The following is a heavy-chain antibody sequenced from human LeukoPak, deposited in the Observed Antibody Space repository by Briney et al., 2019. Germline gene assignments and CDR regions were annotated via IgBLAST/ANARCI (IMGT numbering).Heavy chain of an antibody. CDR3: VRDQSIKSYSSGVFDY. J-gene: IGHJ4*02. Sequence: GGSLRLSCAASGFTFSSYEMNWVRQAPGTGLEWISYISGGGGTIHYADSVKGRFTVSRDNAKKSLYLQMNSLRAEDTAVYYCVRDQSIKSYSSGVFDYWGQGTLVTVSS. V-gene: IGHV3-48*03. D-gene: IGHD5-18*01. CDR2: ISGGGGTI. CDR1: GFTFSSYE.